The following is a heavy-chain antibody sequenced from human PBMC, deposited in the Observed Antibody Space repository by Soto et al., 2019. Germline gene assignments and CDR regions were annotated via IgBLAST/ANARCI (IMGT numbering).Heavy chain of an antibody. D-gene: IGHD6-13*01. J-gene: IGHJ4*02. Sequence: EVQLLESGGGLVQPGGSLRLSCAVSGFTLSSYAMSWVRQAPGKGLEWVSGISSSSSTTYSADSVKGRFTISRDNAKNTLNLQMNSLRAEDTAIYYCARGSHSTTWYGGQFDYWGQGTLVTVSS. CDR2: ISSSSSTT. CDR1: GFTLSSYA. CDR3: ARGSHSTTWYGGQFDY. V-gene: IGHV3-23*01.